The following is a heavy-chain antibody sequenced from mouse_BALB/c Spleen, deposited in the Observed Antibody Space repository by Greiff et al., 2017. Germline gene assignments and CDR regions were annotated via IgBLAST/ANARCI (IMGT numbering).Heavy chain of an antibody. V-gene: IGHV5-6-5*01. CDR3: ARRVTTVGVFDY. D-gene: IGHD1-1*01. J-gene: IGHJ2*01. CDR2: ISSGGST. CDR1: GFTFSSYA. Sequence: EVMLVESGGGLVKPGGSLKLSCAASGFTFSSYAMSWVRQTPEKRLEWVASISSGGSTYYPDSVKGRFTISRDNARNILYLQMSSLRSEDTAMYYCARRVTTVGVFDYWGQGTTLTVSS.